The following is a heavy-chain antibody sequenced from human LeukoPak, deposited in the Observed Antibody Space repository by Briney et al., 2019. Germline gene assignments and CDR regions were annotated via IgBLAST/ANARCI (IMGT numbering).Heavy chain of an antibody. D-gene: IGHD2-15*01. CDR3: ARGYCSGGSCSTGMDV. V-gene: IGHV3-13*01. CDR2: IGTAGDT. Sequence: GGSLRLSCAASGFTFSSYDMHWVRQATGKGLEWVSAIGTAGDTYYPGSVKGRFTISRENAKNSLYLQMNSLRAGDTAVYYCARGYCSGGSCSTGMDVWGQGTTVTVSS. CDR1: GFTFSSYD. J-gene: IGHJ6*02.